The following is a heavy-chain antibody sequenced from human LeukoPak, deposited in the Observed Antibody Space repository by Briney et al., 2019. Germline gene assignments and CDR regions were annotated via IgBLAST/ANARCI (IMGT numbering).Heavy chain of an antibody. J-gene: IGHJ4*02. CDR3: ARVSYYDSSGSSFDY. CDR1: GFSFSYYW. V-gene: IGHV3-48*03. CDR2: ISSSGSTI. D-gene: IGHD3-22*01. Sequence: PGGSLRLSCAASGFSFSYYWMSWVRQAPGKGLEWVSYISSSGSTIYYADSVKGRFTISRDNAKNSLYLQMNSLRAEDTAVYYCARVSYYDSSGSSFDYWGQGTLVTVSS.